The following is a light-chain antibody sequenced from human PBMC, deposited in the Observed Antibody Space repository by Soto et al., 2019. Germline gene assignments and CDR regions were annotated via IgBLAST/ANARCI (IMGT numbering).Light chain of an antibody. V-gene: IGKV3-15*01. J-gene: IGKJ4*01. CDR1: QSVSSN. CDR2: GAS. CDR3: QQYNNWPPLT. Sequence: EIVMTQSPATLSVSPGERATLSCRASQSVSSNLAWYQQKPGQAPRLLIYGASTRATDISARFSGSGSGTEFTLTISSLQSEDFAVYYCQQYNNWPPLTFGGGTKVEIK.